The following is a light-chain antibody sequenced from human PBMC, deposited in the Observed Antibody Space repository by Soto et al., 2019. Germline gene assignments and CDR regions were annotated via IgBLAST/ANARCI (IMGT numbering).Light chain of an antibody. Sequence: EIVLTQSPGTLSLSPGERATLSCRASQSVGSSYLAWYQQKPGQAPRLLIYGASNRATGIPDRFSGSGSGTDFTLTISRLEPEDVAVYSCQQYITSPYTFGQGTKLEIK. CDR2: GAS. CDR1: QSVGSSY. V-gene: IGKV3-20*01. CDR3: QQYITSPYT. J-gene: IGKJ2*01.